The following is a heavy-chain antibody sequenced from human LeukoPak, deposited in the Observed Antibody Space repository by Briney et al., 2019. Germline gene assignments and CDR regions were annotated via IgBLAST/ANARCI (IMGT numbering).Heavy chain of an antibody. J-gene: IGHJ3*02. CDR2: IYYSGSA. D-gene: IGHD3-22*01. V-gene: IGHV4-30-4*07. Sequence: SQTLSLTCTVSGGSISSGGYSWSWIRQPPGKGLEWIGYIYYSGSANYNPSLKSRVTISVDTSKNQFSLKLSSVTAADTAVYFCARGPYSYDSSGAFDIWGQGTMVTVSS. CDR1: GGSISSGGYS. CDR3: ARGPYSYDSSGAFDI.